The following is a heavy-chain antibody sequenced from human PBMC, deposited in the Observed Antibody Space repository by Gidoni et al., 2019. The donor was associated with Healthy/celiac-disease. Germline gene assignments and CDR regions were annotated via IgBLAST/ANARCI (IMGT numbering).Heavy chain of an antibody. J-gene: IGHJ4*02. CDR2: IYYSGST. Sequence: QLQLQESGPGLVKPSETLSLTCTVSGGSISSSSSYYWGWIRQPPGKGLEWIGSIYYSGSTYYNPSLKSRVTISVDTSKNQFSLKLSSVTAADTAVYYCARHGEAGYFDYWGQGTLVTVSS. CDR1: GGSISSSSSYY. CDR3: ARHGEAGYFDY. V-gene: IGHV4-39*01. D-gene: IGHD3-10*01.